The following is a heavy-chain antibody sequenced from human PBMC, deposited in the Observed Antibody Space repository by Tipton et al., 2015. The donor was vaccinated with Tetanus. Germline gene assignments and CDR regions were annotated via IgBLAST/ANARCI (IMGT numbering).Heavy chain of an antibody. CDR1: GGSFSLYY. D-gene: IGHD3-3*01. CDR3: ARANYDFPKKGPFDS. V-gene: IGHV4-34*01. CDR2: ISHSGSS. Sequence: LRLSCTVSGGSFSLYYWNWVRQSPGKGLEWIGEISHSGSSSYSPSLKSRITISQDTSKNQFSLKLTSVTAADAAVYYCARANYDFPKKGPFDSWGQGTLVIVSS. J-gene: IGHJ4*02.